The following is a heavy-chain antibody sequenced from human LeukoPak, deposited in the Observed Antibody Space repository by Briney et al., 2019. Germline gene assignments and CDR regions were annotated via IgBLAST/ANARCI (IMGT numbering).Heavy chain of an antibody. CDR2: IYYTGTT. D-gene: IGHD3-16*01. J-gene: IGHJ4*02. CDR3: ARGEKVLDY. V-gene: IGHV4-59*02. CDR1: GDSANTHF. Sequence: SETLSLTCTISGDSANTHFWSWIRQPPGKGLEWIGYIYYTGTTNYNPSLKSRVTISVDTSKNQFSLKVSSVTAADTGVYYCARGEKVLDYWGQGTLVTVSS.